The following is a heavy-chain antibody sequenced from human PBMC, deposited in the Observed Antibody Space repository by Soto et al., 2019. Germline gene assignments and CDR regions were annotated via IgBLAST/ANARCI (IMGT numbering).Heavy chain of an antibody. CDR2: IWYDGSNK. CDR1: GFTFSSYG. Sequence: AVGSLRLSCAASGFTFSSYGMHWVRQAPGKGLEWVAVIWYDGSNKYYADSVKGRFTISRDNSKNTLYLQMNSLRAEDTAVYYCARGAGPTTYPNYYYYYGMDVWGQGTTVTVSS. CDR3: ARGAGPTTYPNYYYYYGMDV. D-gene: IGHD1-1*01. J-gene: IGHJ6*02. V-gene: IGHV3-33*01.